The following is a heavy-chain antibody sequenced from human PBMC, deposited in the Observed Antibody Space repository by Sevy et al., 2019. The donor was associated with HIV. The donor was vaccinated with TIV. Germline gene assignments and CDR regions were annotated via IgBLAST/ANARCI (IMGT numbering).Heavy chain of an antibody. V-gene: IGHV1-46*01. CDR2: IDPSGST. CDR1: GYTFITYY. D-gene: IGHD1-26*01. Sequence: ASVKVSCKASGYTFITYYVHWVRQVPGQGLEWMGLIDPSGSTRYAQKFQGRVSMTGDTSTTTVYMELSSLTSEDTAVYYCARDRDLSGSYLEYYYYAMDVWGQGTTVTVSS. J-gene: IGHJ6*02. CDR3: ARDRDLSGSYLEYYYYAMDV.